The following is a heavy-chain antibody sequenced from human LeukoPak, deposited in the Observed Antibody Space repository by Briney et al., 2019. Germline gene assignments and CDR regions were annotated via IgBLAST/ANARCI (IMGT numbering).Heavy chain of an antibody. CDR3: AKSQDGGRLFHFDY. V-gene: IGHV3-53*01. CDR2: IYSGGRT. J-gene: IGHJ4*02. Sequence: TGGSLRLSCAASGFTVSRYYVSWVRQAPGKGLEWVSIIYSGGRTYSADSVKGRFTISRDNSKNTLYLQMNSLRAEDTAVYFCAKSQDGGRLFHFDYWGQGTLVTVSS. CDR1: GFTVSRYY. D-gene: IGHD1-26*01.